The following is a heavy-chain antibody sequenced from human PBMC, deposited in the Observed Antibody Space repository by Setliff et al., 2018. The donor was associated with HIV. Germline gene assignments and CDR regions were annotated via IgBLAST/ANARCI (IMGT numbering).Heavy chain of an antibody. CDR2: INHNGVT. Sequence: SETLSLTCAVYGDSFSGNYWSWIRQPPGKGLEWIGEINHNGVTNYSPSLKSRLTISIDTPKRQFSLKLTTATAADSGVYYCVRGGGSGWRQNYYGMDVWGQGTKVTVS. CDR1: GDSFSGNY. V-gene: IGHV4-34*01. J-gene: IGHJ6*02. CDR3: VRGGGSGWRQNYYGMDV. D-gene: IGHD6-19*01.